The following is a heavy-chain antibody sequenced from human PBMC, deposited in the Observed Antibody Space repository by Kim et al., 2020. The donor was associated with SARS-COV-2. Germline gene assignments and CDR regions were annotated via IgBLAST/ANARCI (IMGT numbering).Heavy chain of an antibody. D-gene: IGHD5-12*01. CDR2: IYYSGST. Sequence: SETLSLTCTVSGGSISSGGYYWSWIRQHPGKGLEWIGYIYYSGSTYYNPSLKSRVTISVDTSKNQFSLKLSSVTAADTAVYYCAARPQEMATIGDDYWGQGTLVTVSS. J-gene: IGHJ4*02. CDR3: AARPQEMATIGDDY. CDR1: GGSISSGGYY. V-gene: IGHV4-31*03.